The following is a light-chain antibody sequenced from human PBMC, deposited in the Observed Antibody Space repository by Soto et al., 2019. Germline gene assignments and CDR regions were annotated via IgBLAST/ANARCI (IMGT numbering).Light chain of an antibody. Sequence: QSALAQPASVSGSPGQSITISCTGASSDVGGCNYVSWYQQHPGKAPKVMIYDASNRPSGVSNRFSGSKSGNTASLTISGLQAEDDADYFCSSYTSSGTYVFGTGTKVTVL. CDR1: SSDVGGCNY. CDR2: DAS. CDR3: SSYTSSGTYV. V-gene: IGLV2-14*01. J-gene: IGLJ1*01.